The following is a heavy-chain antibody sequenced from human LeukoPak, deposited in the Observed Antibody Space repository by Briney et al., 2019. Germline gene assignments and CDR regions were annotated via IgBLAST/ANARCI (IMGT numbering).Heavy chain of an antibody. J-gene: IGHJ5*02. CDR3: ARGYCSSTSCYRWFDP. D-gene: IGHD2-2*01. CDR1: GDSISSGDYY. Sequence: SETLSLTCTVSGDSISSGDYYWSWIRQPAGKGLEWIGRISSSGSTNYNPSLKSRVTISVDTSKNQFSLKLSSVTAADTAVYYCARGYCSSTSCYRWFDPWGQGTLVTVSS. CDR2: ISSSGST. V-gene: IGHV4-61*02.